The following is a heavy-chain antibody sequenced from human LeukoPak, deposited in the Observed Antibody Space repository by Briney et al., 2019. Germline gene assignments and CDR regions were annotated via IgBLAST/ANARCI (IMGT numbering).Heavy chain of an antibody. CDR3: ATGIVASMYVFDI. Sequence: GASVKVSCKVSGYTLSELSIHWVRQAPGEGLEWMGGFDPEDGKTIYAQKFQGRASMTDDTSTDTAYLELSSLRSEDTAVYYCATGIVASMYVFDIWGRGTIVTVSS. CDR1: GYTLSELS. CDR2: FDPEDGKT. V-gene: IGHV1-24*01. J-gene: IGHJ3*02. D-gene: IGHD2/OR15-2a*01.